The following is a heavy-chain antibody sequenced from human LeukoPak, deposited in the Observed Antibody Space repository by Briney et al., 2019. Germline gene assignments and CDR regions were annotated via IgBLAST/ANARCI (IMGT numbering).Heavy chain of an antibody. CDR2: ISSSGSTI. D-gene: IGHD5-24*01. J-gene: IGHJ4*02. CDR3: ARDKDQRWLQLDHFDY. V-gene: IGHV3-48*03. CDR1: GFTFSSYE. Sequence: GGSLRLSCAASGFTFSSYEMNWVRQAPGKGLEWVSYISSSGSTIYYADSVKGRFTISRDNAQNSLFLQMNSLRAEDTAVYYCARDKDQRWLQLDHFDYWGQGTLVTVSS.